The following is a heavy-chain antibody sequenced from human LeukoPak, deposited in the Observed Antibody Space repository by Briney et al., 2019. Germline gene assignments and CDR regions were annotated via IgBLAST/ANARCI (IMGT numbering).Heavy chain of an antibody. J-gene: IGHJ5*02. V-gene: IGHV4-34*01. CDR1: GGSFSGYY. CDR3: ARSAVFYYCSSTSCYRGWFDP. CDR2: INHSGST. Sequence: SETLSLTCAVYGGSFSGYYWSWIRQPPGKGLEWIGEINHSGSTNYNPSLKSRVTISIDTSKNQFSLKLSSVTAADTAVYYCARSAVFYYCSSTSCYRGWFDPWGQGTLVTVSS. D-gene: IGHD2-2*02.